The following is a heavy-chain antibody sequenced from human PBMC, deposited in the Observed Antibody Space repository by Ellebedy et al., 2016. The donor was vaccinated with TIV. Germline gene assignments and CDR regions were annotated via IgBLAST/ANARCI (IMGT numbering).Heavy chain of an antibody. CDR3: ARVSGVGVAQPFDY. CDR2: INPAIRST. Sequence: ASVKVSCKASGYTFFSYFIHWVRQAPGQGLEWMGIINPAIRSTSYAQKFQGRVTMTRDTSTSTVYMELSSLTSEDTAVYFCARVSGVGVAQPFDYWGQGTLVTVSS. J-gene: IGHJ4*02. D-gene: IGHD1-14*01. V-gene: IGHV1-46*01. CDR1: GYTFFSYF.